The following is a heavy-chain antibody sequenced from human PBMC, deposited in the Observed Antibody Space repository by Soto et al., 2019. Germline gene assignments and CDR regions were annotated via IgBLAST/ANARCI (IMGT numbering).Heavy chain of an antibody. Sequence: EVQLVESGGGLVQPGGSLRLSCAASGFTFSTYAMHWVRQASGKGLEYVSLISGDGRSTYYANSVKGRFTISRDNSKNTLYLQMGSLRAEDMAVYYCARVCSTTSCYGAFDIWGQGTTVIVSS. J-gene: IGHJ3*02. D-gene: IGHD2-2*01. V-gene: IGHV3-64*01. CDR2: ISGDGRST. CDR1: GFTFSTYA. CDR3: ARVCSTTSCYGAFDI.